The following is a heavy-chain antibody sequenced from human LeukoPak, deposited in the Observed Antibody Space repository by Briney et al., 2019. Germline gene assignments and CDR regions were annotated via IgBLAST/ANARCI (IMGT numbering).Heavy chain of an antibody. CDR3: ARDRYDVGVAFDF. CDR1: GYMFAVFG. CDR2: IRVHNGDT. Sequence: ASVKVSCKASGYMFAVFGITWVRQAPGQGLEWMGSIRVHNGDTNYAQKFQGRLTMTTDTSATTAYMELRSLKSDDTAVYYCARDRYDVGVAFDFWGQGTMVTVPS. J-gene: IGHJ3*01. D-gene: IGHD3-9*01. V-gene: IGHV1-18*01.